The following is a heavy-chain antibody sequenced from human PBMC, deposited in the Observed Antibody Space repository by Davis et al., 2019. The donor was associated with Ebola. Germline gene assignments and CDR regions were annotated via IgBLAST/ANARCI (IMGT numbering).Heavy chain of an antibody. CDR2: IYYSGST. Sequence: SETLSLTCTVSGGSISSGGYYWSWIRQHPGKGLEWIGYIYYSGSTYYNPSLKSRVTISVDRSKNQFSLKLSSVTAADTAVYYCARGDILTGYSYWGQGTLVTVSS. D-gene: IGHD3-9*01. J-gene: IGHJ4*02. CDR1: GGSISSGGYY. CDR3: ARGDILTGYSY. V-gene: IGHV4-31*03.